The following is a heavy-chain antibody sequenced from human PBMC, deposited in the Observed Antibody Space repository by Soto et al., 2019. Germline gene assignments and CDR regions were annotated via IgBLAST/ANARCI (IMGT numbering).Heavy chain of an antibody. CDR3: AKSLWGLGGSHAFDI. CDR2: ISWNSGSI. V-gene: IGHV3-9*01. D-gene: IGHD1-26*01. CDR1: GFTFDDYA. J-gene: IGHJ3*02. Sequence: GGSLRLSCAASGFTFDDYAMHWVRQAPGKGLEWVSGISWNSGSIGYADSVKGRFTISRDNAKNSLYLQMNSLRAEDTALYYCAKSLWGLGGSHAFDIWGQGTMVTVSS.